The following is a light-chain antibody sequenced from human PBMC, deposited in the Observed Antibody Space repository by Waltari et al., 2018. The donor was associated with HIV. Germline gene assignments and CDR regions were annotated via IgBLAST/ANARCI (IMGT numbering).Light chain of an antibody. CDR3: AVWDDRLSGRL. CDR1: TSHSRDNH. CDR2: RNN. V-gene: IGLV1-47*01. Sequence: SVPRQPRSVSGTTGQTVNISCSGCTSHSRDNHVYWYQQVTGMAPKLLIYRNNQRPSGVPDRFSGSKSGTSASLASSGLRTEDEAEYYCAVWDDRLSGRLFGGGTKVTVL. J-gene: IGLJ2*01.